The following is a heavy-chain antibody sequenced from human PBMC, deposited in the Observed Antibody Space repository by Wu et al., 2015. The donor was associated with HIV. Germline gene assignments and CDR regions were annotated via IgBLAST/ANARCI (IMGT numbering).Heavy chain of an antibody. CDR2: IGVSNGNT. V-gene: IGHV1-18*01. D-gene: IGHD5-12*01. Sequence: QVQLVQSGGEVKKPGASVKVSCKASGYSFVRYSLNWVRQAPGQGLEWMGWIGVSNGNTIYAQKFQGRVIMTTDEPTSTVYMELKSLTSDDTAIYYCVRKNGYSGYYPFDLWGQGTLVTVSS. J-gene: IGHJ4*02. CDR1: GYSFVRYS. CDR3: VRKNGYSGYYPFDL.